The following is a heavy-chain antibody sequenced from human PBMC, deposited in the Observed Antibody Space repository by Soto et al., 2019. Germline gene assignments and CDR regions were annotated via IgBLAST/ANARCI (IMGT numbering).Heavy chain of an antibody. D-gene: IGHD3-3*01. CDR3: ATPMGTIFGVPPTDSKMDV. CDR1: GGSISSTNYF. CDR2: IFYNGIT. Sequence: PSETLSLTCTVSGGSISSTNYFWSWIRQSPGKGLEWIGYIFYNGITYYNPSLKSRVTISIDTSKNQFSLKLRSVTAADTAVYYCATPMGTIFGVPPTDSKMDVWGQGTTVTVSS. J-gene: IGHJ6*02. V-gene: IGHV4-30-4*01.